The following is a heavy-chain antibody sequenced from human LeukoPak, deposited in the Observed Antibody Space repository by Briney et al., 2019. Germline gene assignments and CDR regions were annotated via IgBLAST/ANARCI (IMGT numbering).Heavy chain of an antibody. V-gene: IGHV4-59*11. CDR2: VYNSGTT. CDR1: GVSIGSRY. Sequence: SETLSLTCTVSGVSIGSRYWSWIRQSPGKGLEWIGCVYNSGTTVYNPSLTGRVTISVDTSKNQYSLNLRSVTAADAAVYYCARDAYWGQGILVTVSS. CDR3: ARDAY. J-gene: IGHJ4*02.